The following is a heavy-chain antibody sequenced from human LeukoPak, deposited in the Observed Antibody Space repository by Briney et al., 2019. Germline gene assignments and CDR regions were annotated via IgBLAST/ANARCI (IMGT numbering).Heavy chain of an antibody. V-gene: IGHV4-59*01. CDR3: ARGGEPYYFDY. D-gene: IGHD1-14*01. CDR2: IYYSGST. CDR1: GGSFSGYY. J-gene: IGHJ4*02. Sequence: PSETLSLTCAVYGGSFSGYYWSWIRQPPGKGLEWIGYIYYSGSTNYNPSLKSRVTISVDTSKNQFSLKLSSVTAADTAVYYCARGGEPYYFDYWGQGTLVTVSS.